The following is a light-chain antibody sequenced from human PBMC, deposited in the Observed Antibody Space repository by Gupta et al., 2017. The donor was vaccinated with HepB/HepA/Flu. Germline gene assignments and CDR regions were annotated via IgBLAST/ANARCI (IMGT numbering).Light chain of an antibody. Sequence: DIVMTQSPDSLAVSLGERATINCKSSQSGLFSSNNEHYLSWFQQKPGQPPQLLIYSASTRESGLRVRISGSGSATXFTLTIXMLQAEDVAIYYCQQDHSAPNTFGXGTKVEIK. CDR1: QSGLFSSNNEHY. J-gene: IGKJ4*01. CDR2: SAS. V-gene: IGKV4-1*01. CDR3: QQDHSAPNT.